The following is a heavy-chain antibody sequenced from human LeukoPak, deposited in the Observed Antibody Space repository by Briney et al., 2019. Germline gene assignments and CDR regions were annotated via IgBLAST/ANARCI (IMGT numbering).Heavy chain of an antibody. V-gene: IGHV3-7*01. D-gene: IGHD6-13*01. CDR2: INLDGSER. Sequence: PGGSLRLSCAASGFTFSGHSMTWVRQAPGKGLEWVANINLDGSERFYVDFVKGRFTISRDNADSSMYLQMNSLRAEDTAVYYCGRVIAGAIDYWGQGTLVTVSS. J-gene: IGHJ4*02. CDR1: GFTFSGHS. CDR3: GRVIAGAIDY.